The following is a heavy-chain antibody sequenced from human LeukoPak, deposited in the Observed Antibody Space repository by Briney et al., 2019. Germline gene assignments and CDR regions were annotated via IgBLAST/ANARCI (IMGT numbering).Heavy chain of an antibody. J-gene: IGHJ4*02. V-gene: IGHV4-59*08. CDR2: IYYSGST. Sequence: SETLSLTCTVSGGSISSYYWSWIRQPPGKGLEWIGYIYYSGSTNYNPSLKSRVTISVDTSKNQFSLKLSSVTAADTAVYYCARHGDYYDSSGYLGYWGQGTLVTVSS. CDR3: ARHGDYYDSSGYLGY. D-gene: IGHD3-22*01. CDR1: GGSISSYY.